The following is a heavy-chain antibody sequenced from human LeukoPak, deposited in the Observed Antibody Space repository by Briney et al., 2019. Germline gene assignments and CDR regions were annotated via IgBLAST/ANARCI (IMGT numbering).Heavy chain of an antibody. V-gene: IGHV4-34*01. J-gene: IGHJ6*03. CDR1: GGSFSGYY. Sequence: SETLSLTCAVYGGSFSGYYWSWVRQPPGKGLEWIGEINHSGSTNYNPSLKSRVTISVDTSKNQFSLKLSSVTAADTAVYYCARRGLGHCSSTSCPRRVYYYYYMDVWAKGPRSPSP. CDR3: ARRGLGHCSSTSCPRRVYYYYYMDV. CDR2: INHSGST. D-gene: IGHD2-2*01.